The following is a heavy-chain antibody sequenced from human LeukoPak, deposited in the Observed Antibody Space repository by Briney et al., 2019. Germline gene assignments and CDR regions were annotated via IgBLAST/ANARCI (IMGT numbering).Heavy chain of an antibody. CDR2: VKQDGSEK. D-gene: IGHD7-27*01. CDR3: ARGRPRMGIVIDY. CDR1: EFTFSNHW. Sequence: GGSLRLSCAASEFTFSNHWMSWVRQAPGKGLEWVANVKQDGSEKFYVDSVKGRFTISRDNAKNSLYLQMNSLRAEDTAVYYCARGRPRMGIVIDYWGQGTLVTVS. V-gene: IGHV3-7*01. J-gene: IGHJ4*02.